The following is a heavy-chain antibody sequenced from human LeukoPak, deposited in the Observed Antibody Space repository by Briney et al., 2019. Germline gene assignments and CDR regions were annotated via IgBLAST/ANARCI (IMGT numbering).Heavy chain of an antibody. CDR3: ARVYYSSSYDYWYFDL. CDR2: MYSSGTT. CDR1: GGSITSYY. Sequence: SETLSLTCTVSGGSITSYYWSWIRQPPGKGLEWIGYMYSSGTTSYNPSLKSRVSISVDPSKNQFSLTLTSVTAADTAVYYCARVYYSSSYDYWYFDLWGRGTLVTVSS. D-gene: IGHD6-13*01. V-gene: IGHV4-59*01. J-gene: IGHJ2*01.